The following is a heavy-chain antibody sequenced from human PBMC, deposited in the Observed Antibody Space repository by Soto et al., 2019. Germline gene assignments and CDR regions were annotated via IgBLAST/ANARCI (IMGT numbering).Heavy chain of an antibody. Sequence: KTSETLALTCTVSGGSISDDYWSWIRQPAGKGLEGIGRIYTRGTTNYNPSLKSRVTRSLDTSNNQFSLKLSSVVAADTAVYYCASGSTITGRRDYFDYWGQGTLGTVS. CDR2: IYTRGTT. V-gene: IGHV4-4*07. CDR1: GGSISDDY. J-gene: IGHJ4*02. CDR3: ASGSTITGRRDYFDY. D-gene: IGHD2-8*02.